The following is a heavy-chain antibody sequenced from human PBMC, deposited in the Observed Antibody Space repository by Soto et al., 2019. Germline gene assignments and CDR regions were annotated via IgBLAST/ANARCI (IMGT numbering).Heavy chain of an antibody. CDR3: ASSGWFGDRGAFDI. D-gene: IGHD3-10*01. CDR1: GFTFSSYW. V-gene: IGHV3-7*01. Sequence: EVQLVESGGGLVQPGGSLRLSCAASGFTFSSYWMSWVRQAPGKGLEWVANIKQDGSEKYYVDSVKGRFTISRDNAKNSLYLQMNSLRDEDTAVYYCASSGWFGDRGAFDIWGQGTMVTVSS. J-gene: IGHJ3*02. CDR2: IKQDGSEK.